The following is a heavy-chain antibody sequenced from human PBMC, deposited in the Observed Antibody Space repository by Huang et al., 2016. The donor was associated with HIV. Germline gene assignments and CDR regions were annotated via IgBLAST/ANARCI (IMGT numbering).Heavy chain of an antibody. Sequence: EVQLVESGGGLVKPGGSLRLSCAASGITFKDAWMSWVRQTPGKGLEWVGLIKTKDDGGTTDYAAPVKGRFSMSRDDSKNTFYLQMNSLKSEDTAVYYCTTWARTSAGGNWGQGTLVSVSS. J-gene: IGHJ4*02. CDR1: GITFKDAW. CDR2: IKTKDDGGTT. CDR3: TTWARTSAGGN. D-gene: IGHD6-25*01. V-gene: IGHV3-15*01.